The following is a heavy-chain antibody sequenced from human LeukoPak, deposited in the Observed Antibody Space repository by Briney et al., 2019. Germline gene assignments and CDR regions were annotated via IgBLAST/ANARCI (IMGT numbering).Heavy chain of an antibody. Sequence: ASVKVSCKASGYTFPSYGISWVRQAPGQGLEWMGRISAYNGNTNYAQKLQGRVNITTDTSTSTAYMELRSLGSDVTAVYYLAKDQATRDAFDIWGQGTMVTVSS. J-gene: IGHJ3*02. CDR1: GYTFPSYG. CDR3: AKDQATRDAFDI. V-gene: IGHV1-18*01. CDR2: ISAYNGNT. D-gene: IGHD5-12*01.